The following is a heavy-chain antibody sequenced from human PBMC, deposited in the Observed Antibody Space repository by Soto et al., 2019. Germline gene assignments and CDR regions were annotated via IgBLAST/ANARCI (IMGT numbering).Heavy chain of an antibody. J-gene: IGHJ4*02. V-gene: IGHV3-74*01. CDR1: GFTFRSHR. D-gene: IGHD4-17*01. CDR2: IDTDGGGT. Sequence: EVQLVESGGGLVQPGGSLRVSCAASGFTFRSHRIHWVRQAPGKGLEWVSRIDTDGGGTSYADSVKGRFTLSTDNAENTVYLQMIGLRVEDTAVYYCATVFDVWGQGTLVTVSS. CDR3: ATVFDV.